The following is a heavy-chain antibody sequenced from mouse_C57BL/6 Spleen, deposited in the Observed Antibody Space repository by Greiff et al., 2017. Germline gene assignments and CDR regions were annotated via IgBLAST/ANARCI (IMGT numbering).Heavy chain of an antibody. CDR1: GYSITSGYY. CDR2: ISYDGSN. Sequence: EVKLQESGPGLVKPSQSLSLTCSVTGYSITSGYYWNWIRQFPGNKLEWMGYISYDGSNNYNPSLKNRISITRDTSKNQFFLKLNSVTTEDTATYYCARGGDYYGRGMDYWGQGTSGTVSS. D-gene: IGHD1-1*01. J-gene: IGHJ4*01. V-gene: IGHV3-6*01. CDR3: ARGGDYYGRGMDY.